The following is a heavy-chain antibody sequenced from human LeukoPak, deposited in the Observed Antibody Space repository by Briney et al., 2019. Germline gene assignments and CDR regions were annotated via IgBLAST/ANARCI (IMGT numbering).Heavy chain of an antibody. V-gene: IGHV4-59*01. CDR3: ARSIAVAGYYYYYGMDV. CDR2: IYYSGST. CDR1: GGSISNYY. J-gene: IGHJ6*02. Sequence: PSETLSLTCTVSGGSISNYYWSWIRQPPGKGLEWIGYIYYSGSTNYNPSLKSRVTISVDTSKNQFSLKLSSVTAADTAVYYCARSIAVAGYYYYYGMDVWGQGTTVTVSS. D-gene: IGHD6-19*01.